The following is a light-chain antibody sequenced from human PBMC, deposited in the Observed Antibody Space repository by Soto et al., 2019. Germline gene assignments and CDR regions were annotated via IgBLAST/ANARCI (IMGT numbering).Light chain of an antibody. CDR1: ENIRNY. CDR3: QQSYIVPYT. Sequence: DIQMTQSPSSLSASVGDRVTISCRSSENIRNYLIWYRQKPGKAPELLMYVGSTLESGVPSRFSGSGLGTDVTLTIKSLQPEDFGVYYCQQSYIVPYTFGRGTSLDI. J-gene: IGKJ2*01. V-gene: IGKV1-39*01. CDR2: VGS.